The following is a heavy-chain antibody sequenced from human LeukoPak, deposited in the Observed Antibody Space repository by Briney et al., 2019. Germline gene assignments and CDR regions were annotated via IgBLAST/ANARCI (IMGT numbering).Heavy chain of an antibody. Sequence: GGSLRLSCAASGFTFSDAWMTWVRQAPGKGLEWVAVISYDGSNKYYADSVKGRFTISRDNSKNTLYLQMNSLRAEDTAVYYCAKTNLGYCSSTSCYSNDYWGQGTLVTVSS. CDR3: AKTNLGYCSSTSCYSNDY. D-gene: IGHD2-2*01. CDR2: ISYDGSNK. J-gene: IGHJ4*02. CDR1: GFTFSDAW. V-gene: IGHV3-30*18.